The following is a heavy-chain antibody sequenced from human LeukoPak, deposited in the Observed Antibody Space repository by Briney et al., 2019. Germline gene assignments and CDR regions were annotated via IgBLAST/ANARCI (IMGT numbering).Heavy chain of an antibody. CDR1: GGSISSYY. V-gene: IGHV4-59*01. D-gene: IGHD2-2*01. Sequence: PSETLSLTCTVSGGSISSYYWSWIRQPPGKGLEWIGYIYYSGSTNYNPSLKSRVTISVDTSKNQLSLKLSSVTAADTAVYYCARDYVEYQVLRYYYYGMDVWGQGTTVTVSS. J-gene: IGHJ6*02. CDR3: ARDYVEYQVLRYYYYGMDV. CDR2: IYYSGST.